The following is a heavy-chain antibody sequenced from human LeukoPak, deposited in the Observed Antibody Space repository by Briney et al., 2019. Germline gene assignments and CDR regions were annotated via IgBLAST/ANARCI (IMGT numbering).Heavy chain of an antibody. Sequence: GGTLRLSCAGSGFTFNTYWMHWVRQAPGKGPVWVSRISSDGTRTSYVDSVRGRFTISRDNAKNTLFLQMNSLRVEDTAVCYCARSPNCGGDCSWGQGTLVTVSS. V-gene: IGHV3-74*01. CDR1: GFTFNTYW. CDR2: ISSDGTRT. D-gene: IGHD2-21*02. CDR3: ARSPNCGGDCS. J-gene: IGHJ5*02.